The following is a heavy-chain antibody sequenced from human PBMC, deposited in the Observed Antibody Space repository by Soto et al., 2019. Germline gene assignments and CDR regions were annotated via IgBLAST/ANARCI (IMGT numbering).Heavy chain of an antibody. J-gene: IGHJ6*01. CDR3: ARGAAKWSATYYYYGMDV. CDR1: GGSISSYY. Sequence: PSETLSLTCTVSGGSISSYYWSWIRQPPGKGLEWIGYIYYSGSTNYNPSLKSRVTISVDTSKNQFSLKLSSVTAADTAVYYCARGAAKWSATYYYYGMDVWGQGTTVTVSS. D-gene: IGHD3-3*01. CDR2: IYYSGST. V-gene: IGHV4-59*01.